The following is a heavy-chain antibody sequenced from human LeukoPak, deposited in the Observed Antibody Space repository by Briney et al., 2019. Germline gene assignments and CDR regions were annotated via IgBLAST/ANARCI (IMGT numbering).Heavy chain of an antibody. CDR3: AREGGILWFGELVGQGGWFDP. J-gene: IGHJ5*02. CDR2: INPNNGGT. Sequence: ASVKVSCKASGYTFTGYYINWVRQAPGQGLEWMGWINPNNGGTNYAQKFQGRVTMTRDTSITTAYMELRSLRSDDTAVYYCAREGGILWFGELVGQGGWFDPWGQGTLVIVSS. V-gene: IGHV1-2*02. CDR1: GYTFTGYY. D-gene: IGHD3-10*01.